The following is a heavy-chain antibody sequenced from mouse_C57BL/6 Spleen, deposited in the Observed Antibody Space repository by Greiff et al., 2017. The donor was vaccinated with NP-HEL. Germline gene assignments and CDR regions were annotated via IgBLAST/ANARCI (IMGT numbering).Heavy chain of an antibody. CDR2: IDPSDSYT. D-gene: IGHD2-5*01. V-gene: IGHV1-50*01. CDR3: ARSTYYSNYVYAMDY. Sequence: VQLQQPGAELVKPGASVKLSCKASGYTFTSYWMQWVKQRPGQGLEWIGEIDPSDSYTNYNQKFKGKATLTVDTSSSTAYMQLSSLTSEDSAVYYCARSTYYSNYVYAMDYWGQGTSVTVSS. J-gene: IGHJ4*01. CDR1: GYTFTSYW.